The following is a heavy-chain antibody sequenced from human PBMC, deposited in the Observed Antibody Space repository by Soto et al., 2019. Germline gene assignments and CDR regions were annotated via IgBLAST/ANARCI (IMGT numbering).Heavy chain of an antibody. Sequence: QAQLVESGGGVVQAGRSLRVSCAASEFKFSSYAMHWVRQAPGKGLEWVALISSDGSQKYYADSVMGRCIVSRDNSLKTVYLRLDNVSDVDTALYHCAKDQTYLGTAVYDVWGQGTKVTVSS. CDR1: EFKFSSYA. J-gene: IGHJ6*02. CDR2: ISSDGSQK. CDR3: AKDQTYLGTAVYDV. D-gene: IGHD2-21*02. V-gene: IGHV3-30*18.